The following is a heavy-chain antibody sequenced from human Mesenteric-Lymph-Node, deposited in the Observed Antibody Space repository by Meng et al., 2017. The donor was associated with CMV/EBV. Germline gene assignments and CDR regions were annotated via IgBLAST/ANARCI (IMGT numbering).Heavy chain of an antibody. J-gene: IGHJ6*02. V-gene: IGHV1-2*02. CDR3: ARVQVTASYYYYGMDV. CDR1: GYTFIDYY. D-gene: IGHD2-21*02. CDR2: INPNGGGT. Sequence: ASVKVSCKASGYTFIDYYIHWVRQAPGQGLGWMGWINPNGGGTNFAQKFQGRVTMTRDTSMSATYMELNSLRYDDTAVYYCARVQVTASYYYYGMDVWGQGTTVTVSS.